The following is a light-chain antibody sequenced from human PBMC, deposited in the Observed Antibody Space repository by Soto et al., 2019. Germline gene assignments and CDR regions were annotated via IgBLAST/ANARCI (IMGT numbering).Light chain of an antibody. V-gene: IGKV3-15*01. CDR1: QSVSSN. CDR3: QQYNNWPIT. J-gene: IGKJ5*01. CDR2: GAS. Sequence: EIVLTQSPGTLSLSPGERATLSCRASQSVSSNLAWYQQKPGQAPRLLIYGASTRATGIPARFSGSGSGTELTLTISRLQSADLAVYYCQQYNNWPITFGQGTRLEIK.